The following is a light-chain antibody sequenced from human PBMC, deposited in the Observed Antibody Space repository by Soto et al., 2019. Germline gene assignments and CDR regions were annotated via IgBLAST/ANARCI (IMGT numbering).Light chain of an antibody. CDR2: DTS. V-gene: IGKV3D-20*01. Sequence: PGERATLSCGASQSVTFKLAWYQQKPGLAPRLLIYDTSTRATGIPDRFSGSGSGTDFTLTISRLEPEDFAVYYCQHYANSVWTFGRGTKVEVK. J-gene: IGKJ1*01. CDR3: QHYANSVWT. CDR1: QSVTFK.